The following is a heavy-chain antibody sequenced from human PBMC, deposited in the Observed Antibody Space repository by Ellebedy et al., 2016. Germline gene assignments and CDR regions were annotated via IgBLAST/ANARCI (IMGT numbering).Heavy chain of an antibody. Sequence: SETLSLXCAVCGGSFSGYYWSWIRQPPGNGLEWIGEINHSGSTNYNPSLKSRVTISVDTSKNQFSLKLSSVTAADTAVYYCARVVVVAATPFKSPFDYWGQGTLVTVSS. CDR1: GGSFSGYY. CDR3: ARVVVVAATPFKSPFDY. V-gene: IGHV4-34*01. J-gene: IGHJ4*02. D-gene: IGHD2-15*01. CDR2: INHSGST.